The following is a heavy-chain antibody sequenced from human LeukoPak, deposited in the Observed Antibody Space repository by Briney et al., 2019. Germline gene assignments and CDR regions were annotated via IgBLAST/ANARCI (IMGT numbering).Heavy chain of an antibody. Sequence: ASVKVSCKASGYTFTSYYMHWVRQAPGQGLEWMGIINPSGGSTSYAQKFQGRVTMTRDTSTSTVYMELSSLRSEDTTVYYCTRDKGMATTPEPQYYFDYWGQGTLVTFSS. CDR1: GYTFTSYY. D-gene: IGHD5-24*01. J-gene: IGHJ4*02. V-gene: IGHV1-46*01. CDR3: TRDKGMATTPEPQYYFDY. CDR2: INPSGGST.